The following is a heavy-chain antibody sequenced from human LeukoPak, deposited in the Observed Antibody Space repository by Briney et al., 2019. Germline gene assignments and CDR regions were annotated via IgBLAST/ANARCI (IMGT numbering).Heavy chain of an antibody. CDR2: IRYDGSHK. D-gene: IGHD6-13*01. J-gene: IGHJ6*03. V-gene: IGHV3-30*02. CDR3: AREAIIAAARYYYYMDV. Sequence: GGSLRLSCAASGFTFSNYGVHWVRQAPGKGLEWVAFIRYDGSHKYYADSVKGRFTISRDDSKNTLYLQMNSLRAEDTAVYYCAREAIIAAARYYYYMDVWGKGTTVTISS. CDR1: GFTFSNYG.